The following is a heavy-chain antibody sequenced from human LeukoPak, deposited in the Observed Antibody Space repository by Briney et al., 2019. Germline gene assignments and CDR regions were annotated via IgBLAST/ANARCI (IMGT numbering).Heavy chain of an antibody. V-gene: IGHV4-34*01. CDR1: GASFNDHY. CDR3: ARERASNNHDNWFDP. J-gene: IGHJ5*02. Sequence: PSETLSLTCAVYGASFNDHYWSWIRHSPTKGLEWIGEVNHSGSAKYNPSLKSRVTISADKSKNQFFLRLSPVAAADSGVYYCARERASNNHDNWFDPWGQGTLVTVSS. CDR2: VNHSGSA.